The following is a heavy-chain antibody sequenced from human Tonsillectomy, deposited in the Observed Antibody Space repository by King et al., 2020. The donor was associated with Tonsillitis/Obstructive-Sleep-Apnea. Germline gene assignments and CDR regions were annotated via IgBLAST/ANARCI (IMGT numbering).Heavy chain of an antibody. V-gene: IGHV2-5*02. D-gene: IGHD1-14*01. J-gene: IGHJ3*02. CDR2: IYWDDDK. Sequence: TLKESGPTLVKPTQTLTLTCTFSGFSLSTSGVGVGWIRQPPGKALEWLALIYWDDDKRYSPSLKSGLTITKDTSKNQVVLTMTNMDPVDTATYYCAQYDPDDAFDIWGQGTMVTVSS. CDR1: GFSLSTSGVG. CDR3: AQYDPDDAFDI.